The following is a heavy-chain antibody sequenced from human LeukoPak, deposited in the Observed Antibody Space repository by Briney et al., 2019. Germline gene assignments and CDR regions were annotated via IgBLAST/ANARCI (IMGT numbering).Heavy chain of an antibody. CDR1: GFTFDDYA. CDR3: AKASYYDILTGHPNNWFDP. CDR2: ISWNSGSI. D-gene: IGHD3-9*01. Sequence: GRSLRLSCAASGFTFDDYAMHWVRQAPGKGLEWVSGISWNSGSIGYADSVKGRFTISRDNAKNSLYLQMNSLRAEDTALYYCAKASYYDILTGHPNNWFDPWGQGTLVTVSS. J-gene: IGHJ5*02. V-gene: IGHV3-9*01.